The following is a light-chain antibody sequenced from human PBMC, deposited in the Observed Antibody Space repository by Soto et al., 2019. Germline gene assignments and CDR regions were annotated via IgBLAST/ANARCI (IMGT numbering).Light chain of an antibody. V-gene: IGLV1-40*01. Sequence: QAVVTQPPSVSGAPGQRVPISCTGSSSNIGAGYDVHWYQQLPGTAPKLLIYGNSNRPSGVPDRFSGSKSGTSASLAITGLQAEDEADYYCQSYDSSLSVVVFGGGTKLTVL. J-gene: IGLJ2*01. CDR2: GNS. CDR1: SSNIGAGYD. CDR3: QSYDSSLSVVV.